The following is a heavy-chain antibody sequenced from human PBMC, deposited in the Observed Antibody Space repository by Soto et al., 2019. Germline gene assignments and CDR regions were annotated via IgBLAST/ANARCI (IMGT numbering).Heavy chain of an antibody. J-gene: IGHJ5*01. CDR3: ARSNGYNFNWLDS. V-gene: IGHV1-8*01. D-gene: IGHD1-20*01. CDR1: GYTFASYD. CDR2: MNPNSGNT. Sequence: QVQLEQSGAEVKTPGASVKVSCKASGYTFASYDINWVRQAPGQGLEWMAWMNPNSGNTNYAQKFQGRPTMTRDTALSIAHMELSGLRNEDTAVYYCARSNGYNFNWLDSWGQGTLVIVSA.